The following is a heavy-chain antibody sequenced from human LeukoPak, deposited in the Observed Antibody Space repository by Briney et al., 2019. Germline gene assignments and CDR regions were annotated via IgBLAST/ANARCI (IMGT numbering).Heavy chain of an antibody. J-gene: IGHJ4*02. CDR2: IYYSGST. CDR3: ARETTVTQRARLFDY. D-gene: IGHD4-17*01. CDR1: GGALTRYY. V-gene: IGHV4-59*01. Sequence: SQTLSLSCTVSGGALTRYYWSWIRHPPRQGLEWIGYIYYSGSTNYNPSPKSRVTISVDTSNNQFSLKLSSVTAADTAVYYCARETTVTQRARLFDYWGEGTLVTVSS.